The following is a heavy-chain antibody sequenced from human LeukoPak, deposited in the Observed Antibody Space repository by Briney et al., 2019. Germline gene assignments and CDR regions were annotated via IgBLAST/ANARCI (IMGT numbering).Heavy chain of an antibody. Sequence: PGGSLRLSCAASGFTFSSYAMSWVRQAPGKGLKWVSAISGGGGSTSYADSVKGRFTISRDNSKNTLYLQMNSLRAEDTAVYYCAKGHDFWSGYYPVWGQGILVTVSS. J-gene: IGHJ4*02. CDR2: ISGGGGST. CDR1: GFTFSSYA. V-gene: IGHV3-23*01. CDR3: AKGHDFWSGYYPV. D-gene: IGHD3-3*01.